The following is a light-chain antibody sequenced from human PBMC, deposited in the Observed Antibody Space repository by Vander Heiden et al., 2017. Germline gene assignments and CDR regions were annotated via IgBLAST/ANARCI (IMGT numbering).Light chain of an antibody. V-gene: IGLV1-44*01. CDR3: AAWDDSLNGVV. CDR2: RSN. Sequence: QSVLTQPPSASGTPGPGVTISCSGTSSNIGTHTVTWYQQLPGTAPKLLMYRSNQRPSGVPDRFSGSNSGTSASLAISGLQSEDEADYYCAAWDDSLNGVVFGGGTKLTVL. J-gene: IGLJ2*01. CDR1: SSNIGTHT.